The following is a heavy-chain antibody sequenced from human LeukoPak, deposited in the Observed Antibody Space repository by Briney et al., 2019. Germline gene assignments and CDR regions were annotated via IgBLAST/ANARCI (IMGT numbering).Heavy chain of an antibody. CDR3: ARRASYYYYYKDV. J-gene: IGHJ6*03. CDR1: GGAISSYY. Sequence: PSETLSLTCTVSGGAISSYYWSWIRQPPGKGPEWIGYIYYSGSTNYNPSLKSRVTISVDTSKNQFSLKLSSVTAADTAVHYCARRASYYYYYKDVWGKGTTVTVSS. CDR2: IYYSGST. V-gene: IGHV4-59*01.